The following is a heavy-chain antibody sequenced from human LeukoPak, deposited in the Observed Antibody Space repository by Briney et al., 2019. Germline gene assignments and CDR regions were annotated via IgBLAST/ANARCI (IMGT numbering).Heavy chain of an antibody. Sequence: SETLSLTCTVSGDSIRSYYWGWIRQPPGKGLEWIGSIYYSGSTYYNPSLKSRVTISVDTSKNQFSLKLSSVTAADTAVYYCARLAVNYEVLTGWRTGWFDPWGQGTLVTVSS. CDR2: IYYSGST. CDR3: ARLAVNYEVLTGWRTGWFDP. CDR1: GDSIRSYY. D-gene: IGHD3-9*01. V-gene: IGHV4-39*01. J-gene: IGHJ5*02.